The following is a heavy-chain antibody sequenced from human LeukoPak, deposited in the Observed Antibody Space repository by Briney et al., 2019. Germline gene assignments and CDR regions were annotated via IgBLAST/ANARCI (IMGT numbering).Heavy chain of an antibody. J-gene: IGHJ4*02. V-gene: IGHV3-53*01. CDR3: ARDVGY. Sequence: GGSLRLSCAASGFTFSSYAMSWVRQAPGKGLEWVSIIYSGGDTYYAESVRGRFTISRDNSKNTLYLQMNNLRVEDTALYYCARDVGYWGQGTLVTVSS. CDR1: GFTFSSYA. CDR2: IYSGGDT.